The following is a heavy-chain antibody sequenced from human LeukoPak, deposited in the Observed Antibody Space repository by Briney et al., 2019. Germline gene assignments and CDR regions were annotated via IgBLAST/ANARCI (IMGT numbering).Heavy chain of an antibody. CDR2: IYYSGST. CDR3: ARHYGP. Sequence: GSLRLSCAASGFTFSSYAMSWGRQPPGKGLEWIGSIYYSGSTYYNPSLKSRVTISVDTSKNQFSLKLNSVTATDTAVYYCARHYGPWGQGTLVTVSS. V-gene: IGHV4-39*01. J-gene: IGHJ4*02. D-gene: IGHD3-10*01. CDR1: GFTFSSYA.